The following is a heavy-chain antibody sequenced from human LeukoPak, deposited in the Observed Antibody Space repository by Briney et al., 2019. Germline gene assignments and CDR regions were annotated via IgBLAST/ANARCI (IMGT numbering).Heavy chain of an antibody. V-gene: IGHV3-21*01. J-gene: IGHJ3*02. Sequence: GGSLRLSCAASGFTFSNFNINWVRQAPGKGLEWVSSISSSSDYIYYSDSVKGRFTISRDNAKTSLYLQMNSLRAEDTAAYYCARALSDNLINDAFDIWGQGTMVTVSS. CDR3: ARALSDNLINDAFDI. D-gene: IGHD1-1*01. CDR2: ISSSSDYI. CDR1: GFTFSNFN.